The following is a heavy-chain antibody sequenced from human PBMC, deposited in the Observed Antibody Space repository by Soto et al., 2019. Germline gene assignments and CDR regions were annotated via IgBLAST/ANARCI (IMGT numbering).Heavy chain of an antibody. J-gene: IGHJ6*02. CDR1: GYSFTSYW. D-gene: IGHD4-17*01. CDR2: IYPGDSDT. V-gene: IGHV5-51*01. Sequence: PGESLKISCKGSGYSFTSYWIGWVRQMPGKGLEWMGIIYPGDSDTRYSPSFQGQVTISADKSISTAYLQWSSLKASDTAMYYCARRVDYGGNSDYYYYGMDVWGQGTTVTVSS. CDR3: ARRVDYGGNSDYYYYGMDV.